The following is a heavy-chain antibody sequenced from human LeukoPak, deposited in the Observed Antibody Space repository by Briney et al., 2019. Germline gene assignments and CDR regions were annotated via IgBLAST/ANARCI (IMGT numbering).Heavy chain of an antibody. Sequence: SVKVSCKASGGTFSSYAISWVRQAPGQGLEWMGGIIPIFGTANYAQKFQGRVTITADESTSTAYMELCSLRSEDTAVYYCARPGDSSTRSDYYYYMDVWGKGTTVTVSS. CDR2: IIPIFGTA. CDR3: ARPGDSSTRSDYYYYMDV. V-gene: IGHV1-69*13. D-gene: IGHD6-13*01. J-gene: IGHJ6*03. CDR1: GGTFSSYA.